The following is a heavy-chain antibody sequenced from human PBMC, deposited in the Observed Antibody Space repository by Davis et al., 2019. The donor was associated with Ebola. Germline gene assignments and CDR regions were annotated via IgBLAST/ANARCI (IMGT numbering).Heavy chain of an antibody. Sequence: GSLRLSCTVSGGSISSYYWSWIRQPPGKGLEWIGYIYYSGSTNYNPSLKSRVTISVDTSKNQFSLKLSSVTAADTAVYYCASLQYRNWFDPWGQGTLVTVSS. CDR2: IYYSGST. CDR1: GGSISSYY. J-gene: IGHJ5*02. CDR3: ASLQYRNWFDP. D-gene: IGHD4-11*01. V-gene: IGHV4-59*12.